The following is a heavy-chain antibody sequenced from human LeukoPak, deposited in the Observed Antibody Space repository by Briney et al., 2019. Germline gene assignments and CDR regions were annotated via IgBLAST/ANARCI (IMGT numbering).Heavy chain of an antibody. V-gene: IGHV1-18*01. CDR3: ARDSPIAAAVLSFDY. J-gene: IGHJ4*02. CDR1: GYTFTSYG. Sequence: ASVKVSCKASGYTFTSYGISWVRQAPGQGLEWMGWISAYNGNTNYAQKLQGRVTMTTDTSTSTAYMGLRSLRSDDTAVYYCARDSPIAAAVLSFDYWGQGTLVTVSS. D-gene: IGHD6-13*01. CDR2: ISAYNGNT.